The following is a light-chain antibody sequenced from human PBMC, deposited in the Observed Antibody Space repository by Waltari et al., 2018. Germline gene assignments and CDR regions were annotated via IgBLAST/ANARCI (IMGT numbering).Light chain of an antibody. V-gene: IGLV2-14*01. CDR2: DVS. Sequence: QSALTQPASVSGSPGQSITISCTGTSSYVGAYDYVSWYQQYPGKAPKLMIYDVSSRPSGVSDRFSGSKSGNTASLTISGLLAEDEADYYCSSYTSTSTLVVFGGGTQLTVL. CDR3: SSYTSTSTLVV. CDR1: SSYVGAYDY. J-gene: IGLJ2*01.